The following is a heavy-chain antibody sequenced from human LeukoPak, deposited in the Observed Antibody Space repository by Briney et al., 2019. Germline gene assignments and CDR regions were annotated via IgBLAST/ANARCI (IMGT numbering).Heavy chain of an antibody. Sequence: SETLSLTCAVHGGSFSDYIWNWIRQPPGKGLGWVGEINHRGGTNYNPSLKSRVTISVDRSKKHRSLNLTSVTAADTAVDYCARLSTVTHDAFDIWGQGTMVTVSS. CDR3: ARLSTVTHDAFDI. J-gene: IGHJ3*02. V-gene: IGHV4-34*01. CDR1: GGSFSDYI. D-gene: IGHD4-17*01. CDR2: INHRGGT.